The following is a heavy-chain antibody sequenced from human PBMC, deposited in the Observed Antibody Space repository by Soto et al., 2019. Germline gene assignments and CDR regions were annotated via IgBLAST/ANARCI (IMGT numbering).Heavy chain of an antibody. V-gene: IGHV3-7*05. CDR1: GFSFGSSW. CDR2: IKKDGSKI. J-gene: IGHJ3*02. CDR3: ARDGYPGSSSLYFDAFDI. Sequence: EVQLVESGGGLVQPGGSLRLSCAASGFSFGSSWMTWVRQAPGKGLEWVAKIKKDGSKISYLDSVRGRFTISRDNAKNYLYLEMNSLRAEDTALYYCARDGYPGSSSLYFDAFDIWGRGTMVTVSA. D-gene: IGHD6-13*01.